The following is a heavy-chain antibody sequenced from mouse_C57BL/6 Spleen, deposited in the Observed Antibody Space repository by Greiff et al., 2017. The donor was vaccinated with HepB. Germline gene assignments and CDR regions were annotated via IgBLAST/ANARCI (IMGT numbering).Heavy chain of an antibody. V-gene: IGHV1-26*01. J-gene: IGHJ4*01. CDR1: GYTFTDYY. Sequence: EVQLQQSGPELVKPGASVKISCKASGYTFTDYYMNWVKQSHGKSLEWIGDINPNNGGTSYNQKFKGKATLTVDKSSSTAYMELRSLTSEDSAVYYCAPNLLYYYAMDYWGQGTSVTVSS. CDR3: APNLLYYYAMDY. CDR2: INPNNGGT. D-gene: IGHD4-1*01.